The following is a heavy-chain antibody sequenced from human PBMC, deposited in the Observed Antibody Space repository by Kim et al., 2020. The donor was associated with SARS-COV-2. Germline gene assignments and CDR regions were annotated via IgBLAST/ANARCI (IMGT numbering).Heavy chain of an antibody. J-gene: IGHJ4*02. V-gene: IGHV1-2*02. CDR3: ARAPPNIVVDRYFDY. CDR2: INPNSGGT. CDR1: GYTFTGYY. Sequence: ASVKVSCKASGYTFTGYYMHWVRQAPGQGLEWMGWINPNSGGTNYAQKFQGRVTMTRDTSISTAYMELSRLRSDDTAVYYCARAPPNIVVDRYFDYWGQGTLVTVSS. D-gene: IGHD2-15*01.